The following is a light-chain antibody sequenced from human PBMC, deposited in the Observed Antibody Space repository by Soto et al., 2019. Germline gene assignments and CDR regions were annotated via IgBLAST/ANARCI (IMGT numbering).Light chain of an antibody. CDR3: QQFNSYPLT. Sequence: AIQLTQSPSSLSTSVGDKDTNTCRASQGISSALAWYQQKPGKAPKLLIYDASSLESGVPSRFSGSGSGTDFTLSISSLQPEDFATYYCQQFNSYPLTFGGGTKVDIK. V-gene: IGKV1-13*02. CDR1: QGISSA. J-gene: IGKJ4*01. CDR2: DAS.